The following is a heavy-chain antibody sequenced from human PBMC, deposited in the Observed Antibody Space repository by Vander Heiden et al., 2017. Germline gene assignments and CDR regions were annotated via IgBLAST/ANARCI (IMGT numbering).Heavy chain of an antibody. CDR3: ARRSYLGEGGFDY. D-gene: IGHD3-16*01. V-gene: IGHV1-46*01. CDR2: SNPSGGAA. CDR1: GYTFTSSY. J-gene: IGHJ4*02. Sequence: QVELVPSVAEVKKRRASVKVSCKAPGYTFTSSYMHGKRQAPGQGPGWMGISNPSGGAAVYAQRFQGRVSMTTDTPTSTVYMELGSLRSEDTAVYYCARRSYLGEGGFDYWGQGALVTVSS.